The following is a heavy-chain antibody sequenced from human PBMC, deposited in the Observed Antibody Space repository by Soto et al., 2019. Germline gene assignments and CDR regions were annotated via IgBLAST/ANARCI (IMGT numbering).Heavy chain of an antibody. CDR1: GGSISSGGYS. V-gene: IGHV4-30-2*01. J-gene: IGHJ5*02. D-gene: IGHD2-2*01. CDR2: IYHGST. Sequence: SETLSLTCAVSGGSISSGGYSWSWIRQPPGKGLEWIGYIYHGSTYYNPSLKSRVTISVDRSKNQFSLKLTSVTAADTALYYCARALWGPAGHINWFDPWGQGILVTVSS. CDR3: ARALWGPAGHINWFDP.